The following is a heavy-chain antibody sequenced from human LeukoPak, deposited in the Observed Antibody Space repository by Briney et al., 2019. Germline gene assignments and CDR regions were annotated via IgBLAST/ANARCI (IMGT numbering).Heavy chain of an antibody. CDR1: GGSISSYY. J-gene: IGHJ4*02. CDR3: AGHHPRNTVDF. CDR2: ISDIGSI. V-gene: IGHV4-59*08. Sequence: SETLSLTCTVSGGSISSYYWSWIRQPPGKGLEWIAYISDIGSINYTPSLKSRVTISLDTSKNQFSMKLSSVTAADTAVYYCAGHHPRNTVDFWGQGTLVTVSS. D-gene: IGHD2/OR15-2a*01.